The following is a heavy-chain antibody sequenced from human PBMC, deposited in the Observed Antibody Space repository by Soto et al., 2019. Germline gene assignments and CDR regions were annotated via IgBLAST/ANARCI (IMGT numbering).Heavy chain of an antibody. Sequence: SETLSLTCTVSGGSISSGGYYWSWIRQHPGKGLEWIGYIYYSGSTYYNPSLKGRVTISVDTSKNQFSLKLSSVTAADTAVYYCARDHVAWNYDHYYYYGMDVWGQGTTVTVSS. J-gene: IGHJ6*02. CDR3: ARDHVAWNYDHYYYYGMDV. V-gene: IGHV4-31*03. CDR2: IYYSGST. D-gene: IGHD1-7*01. CDR1: GGSISSGGYY.